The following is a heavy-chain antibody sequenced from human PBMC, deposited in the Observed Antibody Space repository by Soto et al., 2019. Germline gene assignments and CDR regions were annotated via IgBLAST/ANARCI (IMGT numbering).Heavy chain of an antibody. V-gene: IGHV4-4*07. J-gene: IGHJ4*02. CDR3: ARGMTPPGAPAWYYFDS. Sequence: SETLSLTCTVSGASITGTSYWSWIRQHAGQGLQWIGRFSLSGTTNYNPSLRSRVTMSADVSKNQFSLRLTSVTAADTALYYCARGMTPPGAPAWYYFDSWGQGALVTVSS. D-gene: IGHD2-8*02. CDR1: GASITGTSY. CDR2: FSLSGTT.